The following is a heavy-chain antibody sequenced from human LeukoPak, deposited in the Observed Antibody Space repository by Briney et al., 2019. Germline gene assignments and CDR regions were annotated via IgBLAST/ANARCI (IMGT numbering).Heavy chain of an antibody. J-gene: IGHJ6*03. V-gene: IGHV3-49*03. Sequence: GGSLRLSCTASGFTFGDYAMSWFRQAPGKGLEWVGFIRSKAYGGTTEYAASVKGRFTISRDDSKSIAYLQMNSLKTEDTAVYYCTRFKEFDYGDSLGYYYMDVWGKGTTVTVSS. D-gene: IGHD4-17*01. CDR2: IRSKAYGGTT. CDR3: TRFKEFDYGDSLGYYYMDV. CDR1: GFTFGDYA.